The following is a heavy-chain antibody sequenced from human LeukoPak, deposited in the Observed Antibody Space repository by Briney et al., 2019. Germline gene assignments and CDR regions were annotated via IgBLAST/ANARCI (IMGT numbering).Heavy chain of an antibody. CDR2: IYSGGTT. Sequence: GGSLRLSCVASGFTVSTTYMGWVRQAPGKGLEWVSVIYSGGTTYYADSVKGRFTFSRDNSKNTLYLQMNSLRAEDTAVYYCAKDRLPLIRGIDYWGQGTLVTVSS. D-gene: IGHD3-10*01. CDR3: AKDRLPLIRGIDY. CDR1: GFTVSTTY. V-gene: IGHV3-53*01. J-gene: IGHJ4*02.